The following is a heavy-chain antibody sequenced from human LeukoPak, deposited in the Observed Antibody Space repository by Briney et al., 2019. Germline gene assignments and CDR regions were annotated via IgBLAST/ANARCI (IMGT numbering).Heavy chain of an antibody. CDR3: TRGLTGTTSNY. CDR1: GYTFTSYD. Sequence: ASVKVSCKPSGYTFTSYDINWVRQATGQGLEWMGWMNPNSGNTGYAQKFQGRVTITRNTSISTAYMELSSLRSEDTAVYYCTRGLTGTTSNYWGQGTPVTVSS. V-gene: IGHV1-8*03. D-gene: IGHD1-7*01. J-gene: IGHJ4*02. CDR2: MNPNSGNT.